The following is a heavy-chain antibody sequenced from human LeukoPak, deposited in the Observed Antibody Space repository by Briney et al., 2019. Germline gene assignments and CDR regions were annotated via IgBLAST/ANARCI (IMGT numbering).Heavy chain of an antibody. CDR3: ARDMGFGDLMGY. J-gene: IGHJ4*02. Sequence: GGSLRLSCAASGFSVSSIYTSWVRQAPGKGLEWVSVIYSGGSTYYADSVRGRFTISRDNSKNTLYLQMSSLRVEDTAVYYCARDMGFGDLMGYWGQGTLVTVSS. D-gene: IGHD3-10*01. V-gene: IGHV3-53*01. CDR1: GFSVSSIY. CDR2: IYSGGST.